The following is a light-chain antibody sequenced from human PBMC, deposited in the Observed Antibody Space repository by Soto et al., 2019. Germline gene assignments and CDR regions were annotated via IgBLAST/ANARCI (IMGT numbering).Light chain of an antibody. J-gene: IGKJ1*01. V-gene: IGKV3-20*01. CDR1: QSISSYY. CDR2: GAS. Sequence: EIVLTQSPGTLSLSPGERATLSCRASQSISSYYLAWYQQKPGQAPRLLIHGASSRATGIPDRFSGSGSDTDFILTISRLEPEDFAVYYCQQYGTSRPWTFGQGTKVEIK. CDR3: QQYGTSRPWT.